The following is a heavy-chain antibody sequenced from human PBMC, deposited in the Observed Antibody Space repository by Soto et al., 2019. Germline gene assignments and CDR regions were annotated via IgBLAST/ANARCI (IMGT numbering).Heavy chain of an antibody. CDR3: SKDQYYQAGPDY. CDR1: GFTFSTYT. V-gene: IGHV3-23*01. D-gene: IGHD3-10*01. Sequence: AGGSLRLSCIASGFTFSTYTMNWIRQAPGKGLEWVSSITGSGGDTFYADAVEGQFAISRDNSKNAVYLQINSLRAEDTGIYYCSKDQYYQAGPDYWGQGTLVTVSS. CDR2: ITGSGGDT. J-gene: IGHJ4*02.